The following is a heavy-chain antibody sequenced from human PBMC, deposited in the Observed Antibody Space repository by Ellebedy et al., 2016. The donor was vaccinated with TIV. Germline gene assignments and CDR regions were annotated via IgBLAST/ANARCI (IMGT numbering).Heavy chain of an antibody. CDR1: GFTFRYYA. J-gene: IGHJ4*02. V-gene: IGHV3-23*01. CDR2: ISVSGDTT. Sequence: PGGSLRLSCAASGFTFRYYAMSRVRQAPGKGLEWVSTISVSGDTTYYADSVKGRFTISRDDSQNTLFLQMNNLRTEDTAVYYCAKDLRGGVSRYFDSWGQGTLVTVSS. CDR3: AKDLRGGVSRYFDS. D-gene: IGHD2-8*02.